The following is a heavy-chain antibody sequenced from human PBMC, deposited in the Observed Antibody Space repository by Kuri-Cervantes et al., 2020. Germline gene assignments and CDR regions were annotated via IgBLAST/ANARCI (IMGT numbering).Heavy chain of an antibody. CDR1: GGSISSYY. CDR2: IYYSGST. CDR3: ASGGFRHIDY. D-gene: IGHD3-10*01. Sequence: GSLRLSCTVSGGSISSYYWSWIRQPPGKGLEWIGYIYYSGSTNYNPSLKSRVTISVDTSKNQFSLKLSSVTAAETAVYYCASGGFRHIDYWGQGTLVTVSS. J-gene: IGHJ4*02. V-gene: IGHV4-59*01.